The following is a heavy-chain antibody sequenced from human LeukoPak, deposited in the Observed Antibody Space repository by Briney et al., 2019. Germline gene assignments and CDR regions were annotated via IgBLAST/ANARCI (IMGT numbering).Heavy chain of an antibody. Sequence: TGGSLRLSCAASGFTFSSYAMSWVRQAPGKGLEWVSAISGSGGSTYYADSVKGRFTISRDNSKNTLYLQMNSLRAEDTAVYYCAKVLSSIAARPYAFDIWGQGTMVTVSS. V-gene: IGHV3-23*01. D-gene: IGHD6-6*01. CDR2: ISGSGGST. CDR3: AKVLSSIAARPYAFDI. J-gene: IGHJ3*02. CDR1: GFTFSSYA.